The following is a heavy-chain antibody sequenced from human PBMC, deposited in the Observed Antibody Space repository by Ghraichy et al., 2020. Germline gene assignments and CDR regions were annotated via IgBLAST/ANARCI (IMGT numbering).Heavy chain of an antibody. V-gene: IGHV4-34*01. Sequence: SQTLSLTCAVYGGSFSGYYWSWIRQPPGKWLEWIGEINHSGRTDYNPSLKSRVTFSVDTSKNQFSLKLRSVTAADTAVYYCARVAFTGWSKYFQHWGQGTLVTVSS. CDR2: INHSGRT. CDR3: ARVAFTGWSKYFQH. CDR1: GGSFSGYY. D-gene: IGHD6-19*01. J-gene: IGHJ1*01.